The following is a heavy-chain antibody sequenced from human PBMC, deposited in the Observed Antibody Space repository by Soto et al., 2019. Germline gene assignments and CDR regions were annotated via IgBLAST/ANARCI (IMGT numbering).Heavy chain of an antibody. D-gene: IGHD4-4*01. V-gene: IGHV1-69*06. J-gene: IGHJ2*01. CDR3: AGGRDDYNGRYFDL. CDR1: GGTFSSYA. CDR2: IIPIFGTA. Sequence: SVKVSCKASGGTFSSYAISWVRQAPGQGLEWMGGIIPIFGTANYAQKFQGRVTITADKSTSTAYMELSSLRSEDTAIYYCAGGRDDYNGRYFDLWGRGTLVTVSS.